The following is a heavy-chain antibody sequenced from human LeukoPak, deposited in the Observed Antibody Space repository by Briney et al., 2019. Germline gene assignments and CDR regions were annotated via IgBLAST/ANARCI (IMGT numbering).Heavy chain of an antibody. J-gene: IGHJ5*02. CDR1: GGSFSDYY. CDR2: INHSGST. V-gene: IGHV4-34*01. CDR3: ARGIRYTSSWYTYKWFDP. D-gene: IGHD6-13*01. Sequence: SETLSLTCGVYGGSFSDYYWSWIRQPPGKGLEWIGEINHSGSTNYNPSLKSRVTISVDTSKNQFSLKLSSVTAADTAVYFCARGIRYTSSWYTYKWFDPWGQGALVTVSS.